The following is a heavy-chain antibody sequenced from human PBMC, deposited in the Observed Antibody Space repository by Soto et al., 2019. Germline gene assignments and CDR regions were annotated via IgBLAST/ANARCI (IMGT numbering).Heavy chain of an antibody. D-gene: IGHD3-10*01. J-gene: IGHJ4*02. CDR1: GFSISSGYY. CDR3: ARAGGSGRTFDY. CDR2: INHSGTT. Sequence: PSETLSLTCDVSGFSISSGYYWGYIRQPPGKGPEWIGSINHSGTTYYNPSFKSRVTISVDTSKNQFSLKLSSVTAADTAVYHCARAGGSGRTFDYWSQGTLVTVSS. V-gene: IGHV4-38-2*01.